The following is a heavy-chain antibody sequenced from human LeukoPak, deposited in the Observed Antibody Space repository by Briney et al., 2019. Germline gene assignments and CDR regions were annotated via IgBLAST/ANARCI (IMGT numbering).Heavy chain of an antibody. Sequence: GGSLRLSCAASGFIFSNYAMHWVRQAPGKGLDWVAVISFDGTNKYYTDSVKGRFTISRDNSKNTLYLQMNSLRAEDTAVYYCARSRTGYPFDYWGQGTLVTVSS. V-gene: IGHV3-30-3*01. CDR1: GFIFSNYA. D-gene: IGHD1-14*01. CDR2: ISFDGTNK. J-gene: IGHJ4*02. CDR3: ARSRTGYPFDY.